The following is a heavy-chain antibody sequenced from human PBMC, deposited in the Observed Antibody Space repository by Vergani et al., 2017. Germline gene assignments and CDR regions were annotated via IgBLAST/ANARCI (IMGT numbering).Heavy chain of an antibody. V-gene: IGHV1-2*02. CDR2: VNPNSGDT. Sequence: QVQLVQSGAEVKKPGSSVKVSCKASGGTFSSYAIIWVRQAPGQGLEWMGWVNPNSGDTNYAQKFQGRVTMTRDMAINTTYMELSRLTSDDTAVYYCARDRVAYSGFYYGMDVWGQGTTVTVSS. CDR3: ARDRVAYSGFYYGMDV. CDR1: GGTFSSYA. D-gene: IGHD3-10*01. J-gene: IGHJ6*02.